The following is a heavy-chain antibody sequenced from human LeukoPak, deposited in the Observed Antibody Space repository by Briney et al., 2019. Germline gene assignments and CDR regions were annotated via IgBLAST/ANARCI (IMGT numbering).Heavy chain of an antibody. CDR3: ARDGAPTKYSSSWYRGFDY. V-gene: IGHV4-31*03. D-gene: IGHD6-13*01. Sequence: PSETLSLTCTVSGGSISSGGYYWSWIRQHPGKGLEWIGYIYYSGSTYYNPSLKSRVTISVDTSKNQFSLKLSSVTAADTAVYYCARDGAPTKYSSSWYRGFDYWGQGTLVTVSS. CDR2: IYYSGST. J-gene: IGHJ4*02. CDR1: GGSISSGGYY.